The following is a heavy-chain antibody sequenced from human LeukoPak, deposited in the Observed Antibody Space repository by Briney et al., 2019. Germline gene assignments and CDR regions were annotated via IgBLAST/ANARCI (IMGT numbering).Heavy chain of an antibody. CDR1: GFTFDDYA. V-gene: IGHV3-9*01. J-gene: IGHJ4*02. D-gene: IGHD3-10*01. CDR3: VSRGY. CDR2: ISWNSGSI. Sequence: GWSLRLSCAASGFTFDDYAMHWVRQAPGKGLEWVSGISWNSGSIGYADSVKGRFTISRDNAKNSLYLQMNSLRAEDTALYYCVSRGYWGQGTLVTVSS.